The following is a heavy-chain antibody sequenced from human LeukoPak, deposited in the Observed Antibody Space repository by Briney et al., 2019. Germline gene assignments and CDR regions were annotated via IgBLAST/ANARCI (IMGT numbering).Heavy chain of an antibody. Sequence: GGSLRLSCAASGFTFSRYNMKWVRQAPGKGLEWVSSISRTSSYIYYADSVKGRFTISRDNAQNSLYLQMNSLRVEDTAVYYCARVLETDCSGGSCYSGLDHWGQGTLVTVSS. CDR1: GFTFSRYN. V-gene: IGHV3-21*01. CDR2: ISRTSSYI. D-gene: IGHD2-15*01. CDR3: ARVLETDCSGGSCYSGLDH. J-gene: IGHJ4*02.